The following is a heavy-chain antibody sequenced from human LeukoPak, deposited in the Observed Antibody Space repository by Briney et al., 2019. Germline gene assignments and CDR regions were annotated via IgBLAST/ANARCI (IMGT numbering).Heavy chain of an antibody. Sequence: SETLSLTCAVSGGSISSSNWWSWVRQPPGKGLEWIGEIYHSGSAYYNPSLNSRVIISVDTSKNQFSLKLSSVTAADTALYYCARVTGHYYYYYMDVWGKGTTVTISS. J-gene: IGHJ6*03. CDR1: GGSISSSNW. V-gene: IGHV4-4*02. CDR2: IYHSGSA. CDR3: ARVTGHYYYYYMDV.